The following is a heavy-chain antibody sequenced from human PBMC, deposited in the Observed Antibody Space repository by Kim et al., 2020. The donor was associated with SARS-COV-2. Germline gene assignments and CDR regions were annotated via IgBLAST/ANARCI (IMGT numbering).Heavy chain of an antibody. J-gene: IGHJ4*02. V-gene: IGHV3-49*03. D-gene: IGHD6-13*01. CDR1: GFTFGDYA. CDR3: TRERRLNSSSWYSPGY. Sequence: GGSLRLSCTASGFTFGDYAMSWFRQAPGKGLEWVGFIRSKAYGGTTEYAASVKGRFTISRDDSKSIAYLQMNSLKTEDTAVYYCTRERRLNSSSWYSPGYWGQGTLVTVSS. CDR2: IRSKAYGGTT.